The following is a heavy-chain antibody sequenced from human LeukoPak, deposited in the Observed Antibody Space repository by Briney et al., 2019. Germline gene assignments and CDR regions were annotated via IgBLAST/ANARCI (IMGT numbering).Heavy chain of an antibody. CDR1: GGSISNW. D-gene: IGHD1-1*01. J-gene: IGHJ4*02. CDR2: ISNSGST. CDR3: TRASTTQQDCLVS. V-gene: IGHV4-59*01. Sequence: SETLSHTYTVSGGSISNWWRWVRQPPGKGLEWIGYISNSGSTKYNPSLKSRLTMSIDTPHIKVSLKLSSVTAADPAVYYCTRASTTQQDCLVSWGLGSLVIVSS.